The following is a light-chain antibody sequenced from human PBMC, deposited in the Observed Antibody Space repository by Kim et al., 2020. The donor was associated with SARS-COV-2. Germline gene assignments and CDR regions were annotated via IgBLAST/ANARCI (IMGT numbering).Light chain of an antibody. Sequence: SLSPGERATRSCRASQSISACVAWYQQRPGQAPRLRIYDASNRATGIPARFSGSGSGTDFTLTISSLGPEDFAVYYCQQRNSWPQTFGGGTKVDIK. CDR3: QQRNSWPQT. CDR2: DAS. V-gene: IGKV3-11*01. CDR1: QSISAC. J-gene: IGKJ4*01.